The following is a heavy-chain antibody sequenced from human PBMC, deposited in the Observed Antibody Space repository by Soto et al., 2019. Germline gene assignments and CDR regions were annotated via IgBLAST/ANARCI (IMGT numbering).Heavy chain of an antibody. J-gene: IGHJ4*02. V-gene: IGHV3-64*01. CDR1: GFTFSSYA. CDR3: AKDPFYGDYYFDD. CDR2: ISSNGGST. D-gene: IGHD4-17*01. Sequence: PGGCLRLSCAASGFTFSSYAMHWVRQAPGKGLEYVSAISSNGGSTYYANSVKGRFTISRDNSKNTLYLQMGSLRAEDMAVYYCAKDPFYGDYYFDDWRQGTMVSVSS.